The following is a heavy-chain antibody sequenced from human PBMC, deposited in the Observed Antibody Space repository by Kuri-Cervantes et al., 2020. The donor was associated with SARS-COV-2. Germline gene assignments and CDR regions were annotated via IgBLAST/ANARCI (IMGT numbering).Heavy chain of an antibody. J-gene: IGHJ4*02. Sequence: ASVKVSCKVSGYTLTELSMHWVRQAPGKGLEWMGGFDPEDGETIYAQKFQGRVTMTRNTSISTAYMELSSLRSEDTAVYYCALYNWNDIASFDYWGQGTLVTVSS. D-gene: IGHD1-1*01. V-gene: IGHV1-24*01. CDR3: ALYNWNDIASFDY. CDR2: FDPEDGET. CDR1: GYTLTELS.